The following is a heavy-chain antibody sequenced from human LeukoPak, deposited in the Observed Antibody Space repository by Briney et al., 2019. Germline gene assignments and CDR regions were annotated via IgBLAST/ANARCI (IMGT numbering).Heavy chain of an antibody. V-gene: IGHV4-59*12. J-gene: IGHJ4*02. CDR1: GGFISSYY. CDR3: AREAVSTRVFDY. D-gene: IGHD5/OR15-5a*01. CDR2: IYYTGNI. Sequence: PSETLSLTCTVSGGFISSYYWSWIRQPPGKGLEWIGYIYYTGNINYKPSLKSRVTISIATSKNQFSLKMRSATAANTAVYYCAREAVSTRVFDYWGQGTLVTVSS.